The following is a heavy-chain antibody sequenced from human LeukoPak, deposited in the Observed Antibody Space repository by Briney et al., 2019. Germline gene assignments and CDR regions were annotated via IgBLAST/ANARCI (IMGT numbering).Heavy chain of an antibody. D-gene: IGHD6-19*01. V-gene: IGHV4-39*01. Sequence: SETLSLTCTVSGGSISSSSYYWGWIRQPPGKGLEWIGSIYYSGSTYYNPSLKSRVTISVDTSKNQFSLKLSSVTAADTAVYYCARHLREQWLVHRPWFDPWGQGTLVTVSS. CDR1: GGSISSSSYY. J-gene: IGHJ5*02. CDR3: ARHLREQWLVHRPWFDP. CDR2: IYYSGST.